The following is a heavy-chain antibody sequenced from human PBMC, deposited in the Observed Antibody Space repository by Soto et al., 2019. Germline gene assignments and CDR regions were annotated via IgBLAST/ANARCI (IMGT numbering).Heavy chain of an antibody. D-gene: IGHD3-22*01. J-gene: IGHJ4*02. CDR2: INPSGGST. CDR1: GYTFTSYY. CDR3: ARDLGSYDSSGPTGAFDY. Sequence: ASVKVSCKASGYTFTSYYMHWVRRAPGQGLEWMGIINPSGGSTSYAQKFQGRVTMTRDTSTSTVYMELSSLRSEDTAVYYCARDLGSYDSSGPTGAFDYWGQGTLVTVSS. V-gene: IGHV1-46*01.